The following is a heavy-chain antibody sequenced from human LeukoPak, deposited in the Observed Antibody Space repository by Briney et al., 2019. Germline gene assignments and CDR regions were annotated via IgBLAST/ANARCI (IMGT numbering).Heavy chain of an antibody. J-gene: IGHJ1*01. V-gene: IGHV3-74*01. CDR3: ARAPSEIGGYYPEYFRH. D-gene: IGHD3-22*01. CDR2: IKSDGRT. CDR1: GFTLSSYW. Sequence: GGSLRLSCAATGFTLSSYWMHWVRQAPGKGLVWVSRIKSDGRTNYADSVKGRFTISRDNAKNTVSLQMNSLRAEDTGVYYCARAPSEIGGYYPEYFRHWGQGTLVIVSS.